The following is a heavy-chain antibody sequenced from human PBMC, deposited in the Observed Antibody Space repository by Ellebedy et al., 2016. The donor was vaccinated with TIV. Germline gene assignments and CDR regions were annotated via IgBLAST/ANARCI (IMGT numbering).Heavy chain of an antibody. CDR1: GFTVSSNS. J-gene: IGHJ4*02. V-gene: IGHV3-66*01. CDR3: ARKHLYGLD. D-gene: IGHD3-10*01. CDR2: IYSGGGT. Sequence: GESLKISCAASGFTVSSNSMNWVRQAPGKGLEWVSVIYSGGGTSYADSVKGRFTIFRDTSKNTRFLQMNSRRAEDTAVYYCARKHLYGLDWGQGTLVTVSS.